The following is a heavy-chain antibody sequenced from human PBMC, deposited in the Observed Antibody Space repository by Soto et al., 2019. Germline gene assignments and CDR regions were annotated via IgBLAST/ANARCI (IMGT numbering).Heavy chain of an antibody. CDR2: INHSGSA. V-gene: IGHV4-34*09. D-gene: IGHD3-22*01. CDR1: GGSFSDYI. CDR3: ARDPLSGYDSSGYYYTGAFDI. Sequence: SSETLSLTCDVYGGSFSDYIWTWIRQTPGKGLQWIGQINHSGSANYNPSLKSRVTISVDTSKNQFSLKLSSVTAADTAVYYCARDPLSGYDSSGYYYTGAFDIWGQGTMVTVSS. J-gene: IGHJ3*02.